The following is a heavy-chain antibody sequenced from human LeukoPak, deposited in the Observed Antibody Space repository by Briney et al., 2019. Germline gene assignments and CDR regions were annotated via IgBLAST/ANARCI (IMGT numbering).Heavy chain of an antibody. J-gene: IGHJ4*02. V-gene: IGHV1-24*01. CDR3: ATDRNYYDSSGYYYID. CDR2: FDPEDGET. D-gene: IGHD3-22*01. Sequence: ASVKVSCKVSGYTLTELSMHWVRQAPGKGLEWMGGFDPEDGETIYAQKFQGRVTMTEDTSTDTAYMELSSLRSEDTAVYYCATDRNYYDSSGYYYIDWGQGTPVTVSS. CDR1: GYTLTELS.